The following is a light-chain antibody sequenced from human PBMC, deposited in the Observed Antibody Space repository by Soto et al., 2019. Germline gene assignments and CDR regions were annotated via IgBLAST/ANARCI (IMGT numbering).Light chain of an antibody. V-gene: IGKV3-15*01. CDR3: QQYASSPWT. J-gene: IGKJ1*01. CDR1: QSVSSN. CDR2: GPS. Sequence: EIVRTQSPATVSVSPGERVTLSCRASQSVSSNLAWYQQKPGQAPRLLIYGPSTRATGIPARFSGSGSGTDFTLTISRLEPEDFAVYYCQQYASSPWTFGQGTKV.